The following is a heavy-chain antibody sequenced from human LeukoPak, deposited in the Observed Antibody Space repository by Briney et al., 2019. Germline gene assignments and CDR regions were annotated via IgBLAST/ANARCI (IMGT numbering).Heavy chain of an antibody. CDR1: GFTFSSYE. V-gene: IGHV3-48*03. D-gene: IGHD3-10*02. J-gene: IGHJ6*04. Sequence: GSLRLSCAASGFTFSSYERNWVRQAPGKGLEWFSYISSSGSTIYYADSVNGRFTIQRDNAKKSLYLQINSLSAEEPAVYYCAELGITMIGGVWGKGATVTISS. CDR3: AELGITMIGGV. CDR2: ISSSGSTI.